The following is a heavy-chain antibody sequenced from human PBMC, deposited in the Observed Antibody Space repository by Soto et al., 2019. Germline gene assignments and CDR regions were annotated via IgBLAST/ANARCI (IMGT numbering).Heavy chain of an antibody. J-gene: IGHJ4*02. CDR3: ASAGDSSGYYFWGYFDY. V-gene: IGHV4-31*03. CDR2: IYYSGST. Sequence: PSETLSLTCTVSGGSISSGGYYWSWIRQHPGKGLEWIGYIYYSGSTYYNPSLKSRVTISVDTSKNQFSLKLSSVTAADTAVYYCASAGDSSGYYFWGYFDYWGQGTLVTVSS. CDR1: GGSISSGGYY. D-gene: IGHD3-22*01.